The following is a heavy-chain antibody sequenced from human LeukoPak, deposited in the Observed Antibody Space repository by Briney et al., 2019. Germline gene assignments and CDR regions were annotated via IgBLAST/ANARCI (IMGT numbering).Heavy chain of an antibody. CDR2: ISYDGSNK. D-gene: IGHD6-19*01. Sequence: GRSLRLSCAASGFTFSSYAMHWVRQAPGKGLEWVAVISYDGSNKYYADSVKGRFTISRDNSKNTLYLQMNSLRAEDTAVYYCAKARQWLVYDAFDIWGQGTMVTVSS. CDR1: GFTFSSYA. CDR3: AKARQWLVYDAFDI. J-gene: IGHJ3*02. V-gene: IGHV3-30*04.